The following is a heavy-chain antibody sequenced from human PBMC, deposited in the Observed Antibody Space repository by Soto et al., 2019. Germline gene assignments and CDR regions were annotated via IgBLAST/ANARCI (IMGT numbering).Heavy chain of an antibody. CDR1: GFSLSTSGVG. V-gene: IGHV2-5*02. CDR2: IHWDDDK. CDR3: VHITFHYDSLTAYYKGFFDY. Sequence: QITLKESGPTLVKPTQTLTLTCTFSGFSLSTSGVGVGWIRQPPGKALEWLALIHWDDDKRYSPSLKTRLTITRDTSKNQVLFTVTNMDPVDTATYYCVHITFHYDSLTAYYKGFFDYWGQGALVTVSS. J-gene: IGHJ4*02. D-gene: IGHD3-9*01.